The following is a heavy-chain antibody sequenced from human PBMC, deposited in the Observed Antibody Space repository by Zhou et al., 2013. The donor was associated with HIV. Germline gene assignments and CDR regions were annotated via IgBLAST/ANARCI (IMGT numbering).Heavy chain of an antibody. CDR3: AREKLPDVMSEHFYYGVDV. CDR1: GGTFRSHG. Sequence: QVQLVQSGAEVKKPGSSVKVSCKASGGTFRSHGISWVRQAPGQGLEWMGGIIPIFGTSDYARKFQGRVTITTDESTSTAYMELRSLKSEDTAIYYCAREKLPDVMSEHFYYGVDVWGQGTTVTVSA. D-gene: IGHD3-3*02. V-gene: IGHV1-69*05. CDR2: IIPIFGTS. J-gene: IGHJ6*01.